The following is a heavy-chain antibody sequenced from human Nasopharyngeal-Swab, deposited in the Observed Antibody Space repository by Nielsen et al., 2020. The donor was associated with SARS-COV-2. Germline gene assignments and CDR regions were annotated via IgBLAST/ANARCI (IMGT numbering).Heavy chain of an antibody. CDR1: GVIFSKYW. CDR2: VNQDGSRT. J-gene: IGHJ4*02. CDR3: VKHQGSSSDQ. V-gene: IGHV3-74*01. Sequence: GESLKISCVASGVIFSKYWMHWVRQAPGKGLVWVSRVNQDGSRTDYADSVRGRFTISRDNAKNTLYLQMNSLRVEDTAVYYYVKHQGSSSDQWGQGTLVTVSS.